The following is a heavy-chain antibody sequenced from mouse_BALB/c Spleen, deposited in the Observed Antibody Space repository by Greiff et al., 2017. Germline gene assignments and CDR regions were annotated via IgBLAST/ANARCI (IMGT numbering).Heavy chain of an antibody. CDR2: IWAGGST. D-gene: IGHD1-1*01. J-gene: IGHJ3*01. Sequence: VKLMESGPGLVAPSQSLSITCTVSGFSLTSYGVHWVRQPPGKGLEWLGVIWAGGSTNYNSALMSRLSISKDNSKSQVFLKMNSLQTDDTAMYYCARLDYYGSSYSWFAYWGQGTLVTVSA. CDR3: ARLDYYGSSYSWFAY. V-gene: IGHV2-9*02. CDR1: GFSLTSYG.